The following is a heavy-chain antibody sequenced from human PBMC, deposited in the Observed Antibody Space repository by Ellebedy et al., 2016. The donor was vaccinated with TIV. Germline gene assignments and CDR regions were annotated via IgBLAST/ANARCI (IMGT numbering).Heavy chain of an antibody. CDR2: IYTSGST. J-gene: IGHJ4*02. CDR1: GGSISSYY. D-gene: IGHD3-22*01. Sequence: SETLSLTCTVSGGSISSYYWSWIRQPAGKGLEWIGRIYTSGSTNYNPSLKSRVTMSVDTSKNQFSLKLSSVTAADTAVYYCARETNYYDSSGYSKSSYWGQGTLVTVSS. CDR3: ARETNYYDSSGYSKSSY. V-gene: IGHV4-4*07.